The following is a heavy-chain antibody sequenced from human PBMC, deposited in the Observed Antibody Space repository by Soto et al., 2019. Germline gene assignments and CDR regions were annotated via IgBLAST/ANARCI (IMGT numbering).Heavy chain of an antibody. Sequence: SETLSLTCTVSGGSISSYYWSWIRQPPGKGQEWIGYIYYSGSTNYNPSLKSRVTISVDTSKNQFSLKLSSVTAADTAVYYCARLVWSYGTWFDPWGQGTLVTVSS. J-gene: IGHJ5*02. CDR3: ARLVWSYGTWFDP. D-gene: IGHD5-18*01. CDR1: GGSISSYY. CDR2: IYYSGST. V-gene: IGHV4-59*08.